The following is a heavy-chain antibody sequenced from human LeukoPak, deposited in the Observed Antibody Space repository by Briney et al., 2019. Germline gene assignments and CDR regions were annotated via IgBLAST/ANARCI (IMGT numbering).Heavy chain of an antibody. CDR2: ISGSGYDT. J-gene: IGHJ4*02. D-gene: IGHD5-12*01. CDR1: GFTFSSYA. CDR3: AKKGPGGIVATTHFDY. Sequence: GGSLRLSCAASGFTFSSYALSWVRQAPGKGLEWVSAISGSGYDTFYADSVKGRFTISRDNSKNTLYLQMNSLRAEDTAVYYCAKKGPGGIVATTHFDYWGQGTLVTVSS. V-gene: IGHV3-23*01.